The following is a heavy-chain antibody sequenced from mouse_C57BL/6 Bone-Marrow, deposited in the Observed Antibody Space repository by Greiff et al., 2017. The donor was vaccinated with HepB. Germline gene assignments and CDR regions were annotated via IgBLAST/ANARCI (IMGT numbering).Heavy chain of an antibody. CDR2: IWSGGST. Sequence: VKLMESGPGLVQPSQSLSITCTVSGFSLTSYGVHWVRQSPGKGLEWLGVIWSGGSTDYNAAFISRLSISKDNSKSQVFFKMNSLQADDTAIYYCASITTVEGAYWGQGTLVTVSA. CDR1: GFSLTSYG. CDR3: ASITTVEGAY. V-gene: IGHV2-2*01. D-gene: IGHD1-1*01. J-gene: IGHJ3*01.